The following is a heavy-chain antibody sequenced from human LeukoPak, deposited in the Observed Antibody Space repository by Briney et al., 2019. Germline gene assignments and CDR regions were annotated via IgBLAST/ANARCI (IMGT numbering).Heavy chain of an antibody. CDR2: MNPNSGNT. V-gene: IGHV1-8*01. CDR1: GYTFTSYD. CDR3: ARRGRYCSSTSCYYAFDI. Sequence: ASVKVSCKASGYTFTSYDINWVRQATGQGLAWMGWMNPNSGNTGYAQKFQGRVTMTRNTSISTAYMELSSLRSEDTAVYYCARRGRYCSSTSCYYAFDIWGQGTMVTVSS. J-gene: IGHJ3*02. D-gene: IGHD2-2*01.